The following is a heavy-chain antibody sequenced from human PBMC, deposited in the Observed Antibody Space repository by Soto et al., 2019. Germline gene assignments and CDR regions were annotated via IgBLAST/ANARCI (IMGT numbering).Heavy chain of an antibody. CDR3: AKDRDPRMVSDAY. V-gene: IGHV3-23*01. Sequence: EVQLLESGGGLVQPGGSLRLSCAASGFTFSSYAMSWVRQAPGKGLEWVSAISGSGGSTYYADSVKGRFTISRDNSKNTLYLQRNSLRAEDTAVYYCAKDRDPRMVSDAYWGQGTLVTVSS. J-gene: IGHJ4*02. CDR1: GFTFSSYA. D-gene: IGHD3-10*01. CDR2: ISGSGGST.